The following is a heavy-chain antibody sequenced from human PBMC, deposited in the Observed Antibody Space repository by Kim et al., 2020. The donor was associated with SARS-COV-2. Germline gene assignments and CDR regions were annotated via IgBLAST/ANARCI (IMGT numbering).Heavy chain of an antibody. CDR3: ARDTTVTPPSPSYGMDV. D-gene: IGHD4-17*01. Sequence: GGSLRLSCAASGFTFSSYSMNWVRQAPGKGLEWVSYISSSSSTIYYADSVKGRFTISRDNAKNSLYLQMNSLRDEDTAVYYCARDTTVTPPSPSYGMDVWGQGTTVTVSS. V-gene: IGHV3-48*02. CDR2: ISSSSSTI. CDR1: GFTFSSYS. J-gene: IGHJ6*02.